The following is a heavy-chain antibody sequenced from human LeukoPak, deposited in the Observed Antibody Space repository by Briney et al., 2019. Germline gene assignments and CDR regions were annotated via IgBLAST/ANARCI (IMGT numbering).Heavy chain of an antibody. Sequence: SETLSLTCTVSGGSISSYYWSWIRQPPGKGLEWIGYIYYSGSTNYNPPLKSRVTISVDTSKNQFSLKLSFVTAADTAVYYCARGGDGYNSYYFDYWGQGTLVTVSS. CDR2: IYYSGST. V-gene: IGHV4-59*01. J-gene: IGHJ4*02. CDR3: ARGGDGYNSYYFDY. CDR1: GGSISSYY. D-gene: IGHD5-24*01.